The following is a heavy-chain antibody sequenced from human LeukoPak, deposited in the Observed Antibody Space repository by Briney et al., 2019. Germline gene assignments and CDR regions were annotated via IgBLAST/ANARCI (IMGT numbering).Heavy chain of an antibody. CDR1: GFTFSSYW. V-gene: IGHV3-7*01. D-gene: IGHD1-1*01. CDR2: IKQDGSEK. CDR3: ASLLYNWNDFAFDI. J-gene: IGHJ3*02. Sequence: GGSLRLSCAASGFTFSSYWMSWVRQAPGKGLEWVANIKQDGSEKYYVDSVKGRFTISRDNAKNSLYLQMNSLRAEDTAVYYCASLLYNWNDFAFDIWGQGTMVTVSS.